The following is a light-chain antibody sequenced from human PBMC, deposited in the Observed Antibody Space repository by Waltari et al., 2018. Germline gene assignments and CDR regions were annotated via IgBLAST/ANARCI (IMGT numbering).Light chain of an antibody. CDR1: SSDVGGYNY. Sequence: QSALTQPASVSGSPGQSITISCTGTSSDVGGYNYVSWYQQHPGKAPKLMIYDVSKRPSGVSNRFSGSKSGNTASLTISGLQAEDEADYYCCSYAGSSTSLFGTGTKVTVL. CDR3: CSYAGSSTSL. CDR2: DVS. J-gene: IGLJ1*01. V-gene: IGLV2-23*02.